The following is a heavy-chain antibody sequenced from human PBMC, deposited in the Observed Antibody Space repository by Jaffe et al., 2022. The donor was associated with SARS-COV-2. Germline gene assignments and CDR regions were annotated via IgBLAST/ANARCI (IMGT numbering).Heavy chain of an antibody. Sequence: EVQLVESGGGLVQPGGSLRLSCSASGFTFSSYAMHWVRQAPGKGLEYVSAISSNGGSTYYADSVKGRFTISRDNSKNTLYLQMSSLRAEDTAVYYCVKDLGLFTIFGRSNGMDVWGQGTTVTVSS. J-gene: IGHJ6*02. CDR1: GFTFSSYA. CDR2: ISSNGGST. CDR3: VKDLGLFTIFGRSNGMDV. D-gene: IGHD3-3*01. V-gene: IGHV3-64D*09.